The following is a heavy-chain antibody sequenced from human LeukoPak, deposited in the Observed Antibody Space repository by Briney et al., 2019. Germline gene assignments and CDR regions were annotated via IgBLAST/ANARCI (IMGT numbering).Heavy chain of an antibody. J-gene: IGHJ4*02. Sequence: GGALRLSCAASGFTFSSYSMNWVRQAPGEGVGGVSSISSSSSYIYYADSVKGRFTISRDNAKNSLYLQMNSLRAEDTAVYYCARDQSWEYQLPGYWGQGTLVTVSS. V-gene: IGHV3-21*01. CDR1: GFTFSSYS. CDR3: ARDQSWEYQLPGY. CDR2: ISSSSSYI. D-gene: IGHD2-2*01.